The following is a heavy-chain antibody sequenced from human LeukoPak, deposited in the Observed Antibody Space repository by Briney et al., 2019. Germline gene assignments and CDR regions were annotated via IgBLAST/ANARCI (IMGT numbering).Heavy chain of an antibody. CDR1: GFTFSSYW. J-gene: IGHJ3*02. V-gene: IGHV3-7*01. D-gene: IGHD2-8*02. CDR3: ARVNTGAFDI. CDR2: IKQDGTEK. Sequence: GGSLRLPCAASGFTFSSYWVTWVRQAPGKGLEWVANIKQDGTEKYYVDSVRGRFTISRDNAKNSLYLQMNSLRAEDTAVYYCARVNTGAFDIWGQGTMVTVSS.